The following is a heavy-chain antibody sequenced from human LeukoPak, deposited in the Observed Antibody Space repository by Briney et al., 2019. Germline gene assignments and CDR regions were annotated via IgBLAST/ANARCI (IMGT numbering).Heavy chain of an antibody. V-gene: IGHV4-31*03. Sequence: PSQTLSLTCTVSGGSISSGGYYWSWIRQHPGKGLEWIGYIYYSGSTYYNPSLKSRVTISVDTSKNQFSLKLSSVTAADTAVYYCARDVRSGYDLYYFDNWGQGTLVTVSS. CDR2: IYYSGST. J-gene: IGHJ4*02. D-gene: IGHD5-12*01. CDR3: ARDVRSGYDLYYFDN. CDR1: GGSISSGGYY.